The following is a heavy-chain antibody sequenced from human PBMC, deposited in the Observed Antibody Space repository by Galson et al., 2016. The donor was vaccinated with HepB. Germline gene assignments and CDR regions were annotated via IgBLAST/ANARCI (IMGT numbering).Heavy chain of an antibody. V-gene: IGHV3-53*01. CDR1: GFTVSSNY. D-gene: IGHD2-21*02. J-gene: IGHJ4*02. CDR2: IYSGGST. Sequence: SLRLSCAGSGFTVSSNYMSWVRQAPGKGLEWVSIIYSGGSTHYSDSVKGRFTISRDNSKNSLSLQMNSLRAEDTAVYYCARAPLPGLFDYWGQGTLVTVSS. CDR3: ARAPLPGLFDY.